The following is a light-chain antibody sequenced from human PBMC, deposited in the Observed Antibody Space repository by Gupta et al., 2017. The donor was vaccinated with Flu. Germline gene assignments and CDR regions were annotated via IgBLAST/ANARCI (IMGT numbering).Light chain of an antibody. V-gene: IGKV2D-29*01. J-gene: IGKJ3*01. CDR2: EVS. CDR1: QSLLHHDGKTY. CDR3: IQSIQQPPVT. Sequence: IVMTQTQLSLSVTPGQPASISCKSSQSLLHHDGKTYLYWYLQKPGQPTQLLIYEVSNRFSGVPDRISGSGSGTDFTLKIRRVEPEDDVFEDGIQSIQQPPVTFGPGTKVDIK.